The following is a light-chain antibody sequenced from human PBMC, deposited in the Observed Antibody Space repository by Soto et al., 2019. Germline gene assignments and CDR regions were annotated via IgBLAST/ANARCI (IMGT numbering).Light chain of an antibody. Sequence: QSVLTQPASVSGSPGQSITISCTGTSSEVGCYNYVSWYQQHPGKAPKLMIYDVSNRPSGVSNRFSGSKSGNTASLTISGLQAEDEADYYCSSYTSSSTLGGYVFGTGTKVTVL. CDR1: SSEVGCYNY. J-gene: IGLJ1*01. CDR2: DVS. V-gene: IGLV2-14*01. CDR3: SSYTSSSTLGGYV.